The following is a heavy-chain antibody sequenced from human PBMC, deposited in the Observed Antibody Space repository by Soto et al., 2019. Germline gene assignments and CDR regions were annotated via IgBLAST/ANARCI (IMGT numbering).Heavy chain of an antibody. V-gene: IGHV3-30*18. D-gene: IGHD6-13*01. J-gene: IGHJ3*01. CDR3: VKAGTMAGSGTGPRCFDV. CDR2: ISFDGTTQ. Sequence: GGALRLSWAASGFIFHAYGMHLVRQAPGNGLEWVAVISFDGTTQYYDESVRGRFTISRDNSKNTLYLQMHSLRAEDTAVYFCVKAGTMAGSGTGPRCFDVWGRGTAVTVSS. CDR1: GFIFHAYG.